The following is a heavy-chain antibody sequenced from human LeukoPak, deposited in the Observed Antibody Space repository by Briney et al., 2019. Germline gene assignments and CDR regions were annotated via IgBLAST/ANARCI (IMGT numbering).Heavy chain of an antibody. CDR3: ARLPALYGDYPYYFDY. CDR1: GYSFTSYW. Sequence: GGSLRLSCKGSGYSFTSYWIGWVRQMPGEGLKWMGIIYPGDSDTRYSPSFQGQVTISADKSISTAYLQWSSLKASDTAMYYCARLPALYGDYPYYFDYWGQGTLVTVSS. V-gene: IGHV5-51*01. CDR2: IYPGDSDT. J-gene: IGHJ4*02. D-gene: IGHD4-17*01.